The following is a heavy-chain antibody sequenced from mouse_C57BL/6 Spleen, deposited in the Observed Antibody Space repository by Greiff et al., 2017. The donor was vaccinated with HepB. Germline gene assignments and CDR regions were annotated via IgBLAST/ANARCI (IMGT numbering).Heavy chain of an antibody. Sequence: EVKVVESGGGLVQPGGSLKLSCAASGFTFSDYYMYWVRQTPEKRLEWVAYISNGGGSTYYPDTVKGRFTISRDNAKNTLYLQMSRLKSEDTAMYYCARQGGGYSAWFAYWGQGTLVTVSA. CDR1: GFTFSDYY. D-gene: IGHD2-3*01. V-gene: IGHV5-12*01. J-gene: IGHJ3*01. CDR2: ISNGGGST. CDR3: ARQGGGYSAWFAY.